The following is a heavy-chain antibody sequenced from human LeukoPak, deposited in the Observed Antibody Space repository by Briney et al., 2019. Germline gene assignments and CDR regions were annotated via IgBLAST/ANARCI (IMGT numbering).Heavy chain of an antibody. CDR3: ARVGRLYDSSGYYSY. Sequence: ASVKVSCKASGYTFTGYYMHWVRQAPGQGLEWMGWINPNSGGTNYAQKFQGRVTMTRDTSISTAYMELSRLRSDDTAVYYCARVGRLYDSSGYYSYWGQGTPVTVSS. CDR2: INPNSGGT. J-gene: IGHJ4*02. CDR1: GYTFTGYY. D-gene: IGHD3-22*01. V-gene: IGHV1-2*02.